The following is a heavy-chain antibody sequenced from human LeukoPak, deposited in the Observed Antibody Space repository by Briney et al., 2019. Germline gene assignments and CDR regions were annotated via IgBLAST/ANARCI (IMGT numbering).Heavy chain of an antibody. J-gene: IGHJ2*01. V-gene: IGHV4-30-4*01. CDR1: GGSISSVDYY. CDR2: IYYSGST. D-gene: IGHD3-22*01. CDR3: ARVYYYDSSDWYFDL. Sequence: SQTLSLTCTVSGGSISSVDYYWSWIRQPPGKGLEWIGYIYYSGSTYYNPSLKSRVTISVDTSKNQFSLKLSSVTAADTAVYYCARVYYYDSSDWYFDLWGRGTLVTVSS.